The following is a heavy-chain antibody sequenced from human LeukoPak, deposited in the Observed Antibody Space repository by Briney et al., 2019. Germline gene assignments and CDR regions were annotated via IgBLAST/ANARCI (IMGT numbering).Heavy chain of an antibody. CDR2: ISSSSSYI. J-gene: IGHJ6*03. CDR3: AKGSKTVLFTRDHYMDV. D-gene: IGHD2/OR15-2a*01. V-gene: IGHV3-21*01. Sequence: GGSLRLSCAASGFTFSSYSMSWVRQAPGKVLEWVSSISSSSSYIYYADSVKGRFTISRDNSKSTLYLQMNSLRVEDTAVYYCAKGSKTVLFTRDHYMDVWGKGTTVTISS. CDR1: GFTFSSYS.